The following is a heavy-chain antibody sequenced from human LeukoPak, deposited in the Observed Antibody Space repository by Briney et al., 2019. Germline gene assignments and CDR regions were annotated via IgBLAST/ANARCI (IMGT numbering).Heavy chain of an antibody. Sequence: GGSLRLSCAASGFIFSSYGMNWVRQAPGRGLEWISYIGLASGFTSYADSVKGRFTISSDTATNSLYLHMHSLRAEDTAVYYCARDHSWAFDYWGQGALVTVSS. CDR1: GFIFSSYG. V-gene: IGHV3-21*05. D-gene: IGHD2-15*01. CDR2: IGLASGFT. CDR3: ARDHSWAFDY. J-gene: IGHJ4*02.